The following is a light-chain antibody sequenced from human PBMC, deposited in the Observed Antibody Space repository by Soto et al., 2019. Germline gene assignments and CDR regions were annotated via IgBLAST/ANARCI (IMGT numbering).Light chain of an antibody. J-gene: IGLJ1*01. CDR3: CSFVDTGTYL. V-gene: IGLV2-14*01. CDR2: EVS. Sequence: QSALTQPASVSGSPGQSITISCTGTSSDVGGYNYVSWYQQHPGKAPKLMIYEVSNRPSGVSNRFSGSKSGNTASLTISGLQSDDEADYYCCSFVDTGTYLFGSGTKVTVL. CDR1: SSDVGGYNY.